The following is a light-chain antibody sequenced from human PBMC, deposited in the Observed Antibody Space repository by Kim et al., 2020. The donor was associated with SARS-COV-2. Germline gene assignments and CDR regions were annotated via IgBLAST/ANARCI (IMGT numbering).Light chain of an antibody. V-gene: IGKV3-15*01. CDR1: QSVSSN. J-gene: IGKJ5*01. CDR3: QQYNNWPPPIT. CDR2: GAS. Sequence: PEESATLACRASQSVSSNLAWYQQKPGQAPRLLIYGASTRATGIPARFSGSGSGTEFTLTISSLQSEDFAVYYCQQYNNWPPPITFGQGTRLEIK.